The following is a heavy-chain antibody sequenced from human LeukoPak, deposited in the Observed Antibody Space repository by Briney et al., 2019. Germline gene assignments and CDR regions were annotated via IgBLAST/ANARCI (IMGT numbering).Heavy chain of an antibody. V-gene: IGHV5-51*01. CDR3: ARRSYYDSGGYYYDF. CDR1: GSIFSNYW. CDR2: IYPDDSDT. D-gene: IGHD3-22*01. Sequence: GASLQISCKGSGSIFSNYWIACLRQLPGKGLEWMGIIYPDDSDTRYSPSFQGQVTISADKSISTAYLQWSSLKASDTTMYYCARRSYYDSGGYYYDFWGQGTLVTVSS. J-gene: IGHJ4*02.